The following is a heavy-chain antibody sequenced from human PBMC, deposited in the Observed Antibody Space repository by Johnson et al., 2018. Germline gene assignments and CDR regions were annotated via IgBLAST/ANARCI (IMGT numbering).Heavy chain of an antibody. CDR3: AREAPDTAMVTWYYYYYMDV. CDR2: ISSSSSYI. D-gene: IGHD5-18*01. CDR1: GFTFSSYS. V-gene: IGHV3-21*01. J-gene: IGHJ6*03. Sequence: VQLVQSGGGVVQPGRSLRLSCAASGFTFSSYSMNWVRQAPGKGLEWVSSISSSSSYIYYADSVKGRFTISRDNAKNSLYLQMNSLRAEDTAVYYCAREAPDTAMVTWYYYYYMDVWGKGTTVTVSS.